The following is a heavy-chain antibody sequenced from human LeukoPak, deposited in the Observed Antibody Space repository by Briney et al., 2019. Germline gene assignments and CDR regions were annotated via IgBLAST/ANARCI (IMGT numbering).Heavy chain of an antibody. D-gene: IGHD3-9*01. CDR2: IIPIFGTA. CDR1: GGTFSNCA. CDR3: AADYLDILTGYLVAGY. Sequence: ASVKVSCKASGGTFSNCAISWVRQAPEQGLEWMGGIIPIFGTANYAQKFQGRVTITADESTFTVYMELSSLRSEDTAVYYCAADYLDILTGYLVAGYWGQGTLVTVSS. J-gene: IGHJ4*02. V-gene: IGHV1-69*01.